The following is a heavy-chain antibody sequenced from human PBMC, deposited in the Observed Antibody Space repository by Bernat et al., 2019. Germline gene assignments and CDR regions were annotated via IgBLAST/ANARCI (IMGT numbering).Heavy chain of an antibody. D-gene: IGHD2-15*01. J-gene: IGHJ2*01. CDR3: AKDGALNPTLRYFDL. CDR2: ISYDGSNK. V-gene: IGHV3-30*18. Sequence: QVQLVESGGGVVQPGRSLRLSCAASGFTFSSYGMHWVRQAPGKGLEWVAVISYDGSNKYYADSVKGRFTISRDNSKNTLYLQMNSLRAVDTAVYYCAKDGALNPTLRYFDLWGRGTLVTVSS. CDR1: GFTFSSYG.